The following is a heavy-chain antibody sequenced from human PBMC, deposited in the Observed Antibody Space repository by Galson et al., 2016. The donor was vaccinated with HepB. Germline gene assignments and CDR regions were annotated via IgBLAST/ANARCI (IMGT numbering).Heavy chain of an antibody. CDR2: ISYDGSNK. D-gene: IGHD3-10*01. J-gene: IGHJ6*02. CDR3: AKAGGVGELYHYGMDV. Sequence: SLRLSCAASGFTFTSYGMHWVRQAPGKGLEWVAVISYDGSNKYYADSVKGRFTVSRDNSKNTLSLQMNSLIAEDTAVYYCAKAGGVGELYHYGMDVWGQGTTVTVSS. V-gene: IGHV3-30*18. CDR1: GFTFTSYG.